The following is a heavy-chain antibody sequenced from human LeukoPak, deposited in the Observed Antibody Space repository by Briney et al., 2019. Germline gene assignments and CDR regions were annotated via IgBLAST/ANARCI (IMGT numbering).Heavy chain of an antibody. Sequence: GGSLRLSCAASGFTFSNYAMHWVRQAPGKGLEWVAIISYDGNDKYYTDSVKGRFTISRDNSKNTLYLQMNSLKPEDTAMYYCARERGEGRTRNFDYWGQGTLVTVSS. D-gene: IGHD3-16*01. CDR1: GFTFSNYA. V-gene: IGHV3-30-3*01. CDR3: ARERGEGRTRNFDY. J-gene: IGHJ4*02. CDR2: ISYDGNDK.